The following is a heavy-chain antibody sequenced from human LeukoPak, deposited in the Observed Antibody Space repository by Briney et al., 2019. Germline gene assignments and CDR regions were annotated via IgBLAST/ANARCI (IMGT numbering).Heavy chain of an antibody. J-gene: IGHJ3*02. D-gene: IGHD3-10*01. CDR3: ARDTMVRGVNHDAFDI. Sequence: SETLSLTWTVAGGSASSGSYYWSWIRQPPGKGLEWIGYIYYTGGTNYNPSLKSRVTISVDTSKNQFSLKLSSVTAADTAVYYCARDTMVRGVNHDAFDIWGQGTMVTVSS. V-gene: IGHV4-61*01. CDR2: IYYTGGT. CDR1: GGSASSGSYY.